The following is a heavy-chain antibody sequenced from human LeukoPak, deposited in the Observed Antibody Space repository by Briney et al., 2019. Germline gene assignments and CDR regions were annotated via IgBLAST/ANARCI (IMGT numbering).Heavy chain of an antibody. CDR2: ISSSSSYI. CDR3: ARDCSGYSEIYYFDY. Sequence: GGSLRLSCAASGFTFSSYSMNWVRQAPGKGLEWVSSISSSSSYIYYADSVKGRFTIPRDNAKNSLYLQMNSLRAEDTAVYYCARDCSGYSEIYYFDYWGQGTLVTVSS. J-gene: IGHJ4*02. D-gene: IGHD5-24*01. CDR1: GFTFSSYS. V-gene: IGHV3-21*01.